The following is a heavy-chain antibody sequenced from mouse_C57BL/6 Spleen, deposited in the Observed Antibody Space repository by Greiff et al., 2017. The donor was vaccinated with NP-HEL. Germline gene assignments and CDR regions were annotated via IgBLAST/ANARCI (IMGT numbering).Heavy chain of an antibody. J-gene: IGHJ4*01. CDR1: GYTFTSYW. CDR3: ARHLRLYAMDY. CDR2: LYPGSGST. Sequence: QVQLQQPGAELVKPGASVKMSCKASGYTFTSYWITWVKQRPGQGLEWIGDLYPGSGSTNYNEKFKSKATLTVDTSSSTAYMQLSSLTSEDAAVYYCARHLRLYAMDYWGQGTSVTVSS. D-gene: IGHD2-12*01. V-gene: IGHV1-55*01.